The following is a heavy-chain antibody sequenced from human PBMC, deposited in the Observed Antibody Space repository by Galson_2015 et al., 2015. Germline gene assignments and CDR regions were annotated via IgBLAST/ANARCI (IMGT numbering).Heavy chain of an antibody. CDR3: ARRDYDILTGYYSLRY. V-gene: IGHV5-51*03. Sequence: QSGAEVKKPGESLTISCKGSGYSFTSYWIGWVRQMPGKGLEWMGIIYPGDSETRYSPSFQGQVTISADKSISTAYLQWSSLKASDTAMYYCARRDYDILTGYYSLRYWGQGTLVTVSS. CDR2: IYPGDSET. CDR1: GYSFTSYW. D-gene: IGHD3-9*01. J-gene: IGHJ4*02.